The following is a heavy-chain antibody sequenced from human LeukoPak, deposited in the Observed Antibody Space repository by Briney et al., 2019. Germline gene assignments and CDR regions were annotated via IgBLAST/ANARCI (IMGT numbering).Heavy chain of an antibody. CDR1: GYTFTSYY. V-gene: IGHV1-46*01. CDR2: INPSGGST. D-gene: IGHD6-13*01. J-gene: IGHJ4*02. Sequence: ASVKVSCEASGYTFTSYYMHWVRQAPGQGLEWMGIINPSGGSTSYAQKFQGRVTMTRDTSTSTVYMELSSLRSGDTAVYYCARDEGIAAAGVDYWGQGTLVTVSS. CDR3: ARDEGIAAAGVDY.